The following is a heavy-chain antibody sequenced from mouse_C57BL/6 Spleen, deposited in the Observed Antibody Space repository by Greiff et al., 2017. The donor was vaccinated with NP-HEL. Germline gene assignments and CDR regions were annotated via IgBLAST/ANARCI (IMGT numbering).Heavy chain of an antibody. V-gene: IGHV1-82*01. Sequence: QVQLQQSGPELVKPGASVKISCKASGYAFSSSWMNWVKQRPGKGLEWIGRIYPGDGDTNYNGKFKGKATLTADKSSSTAYMQLSSLTSEDAAVYFCARWGYSMAMDYWGQGTSVTVSS. CDR1: GYAFSSSW. CDR3: ARWGYSMAMDY. CDR2: IYPGDGDT. J-gene: IGHJ4*01.